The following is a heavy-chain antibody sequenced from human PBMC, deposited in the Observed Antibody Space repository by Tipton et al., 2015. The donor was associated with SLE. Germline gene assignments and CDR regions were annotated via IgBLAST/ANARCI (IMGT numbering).Heavy chain of an antibody. CDR1: GYSISSGYY. J-gene: IGHJ4*02. Sequence: TLSLTCTVSGYSISSGYYWSWIRQPPGKGLEWIGEINHSGSTNYNPSLKSRVTISVDTSKNQFSLKLSSVTAADTAVYYCARVRCSSTSCYPDYWGQGTLVTVSS. D-gene: IGHD2-2*01. CDR3: ARVRCSSTSCYPDY. CDR2: INHSGST. V-gene: IGHV4-38-2*02.